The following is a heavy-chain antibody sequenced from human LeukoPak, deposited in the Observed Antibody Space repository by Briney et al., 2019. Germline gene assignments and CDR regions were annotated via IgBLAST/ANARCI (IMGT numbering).Heavy chain of an antibody. Sequence: SETLSLTCAVSGGSITAYHWWSWVRQTPGKGLEWIGEVYHSGSTNYNPSLKSRVTIQVDKSKNQFSLTLTSVTAADTAVYNCARSTLTTDYNYYGVDVWGQGTTVTVSS. V-gene: IGHV4-4*02. D-gene: IGHD4-17*01. CDR2: VYHSGST. CDR1: GGSITAYHW. J-gene: IGHJ6*02. CDR3: ARSTLTTDYNYYGVDV.